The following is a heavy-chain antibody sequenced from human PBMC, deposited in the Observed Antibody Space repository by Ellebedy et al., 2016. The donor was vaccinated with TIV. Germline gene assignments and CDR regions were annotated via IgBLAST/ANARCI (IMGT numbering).Heavy chain of an antibody. CDR2: IKQAGSEK. J-gene: IGHJ4*02. D-gene: IGHD4-17*01. CDR3: ARHTDYALDY. Sequence: GESLKISCAASGFTFSIYWMSWVRQAPGKGLECVANIKQAGSEKSYVDSVKGRFTISRDNAKNSLHLQMNGLRAEDTAVYYCARHTDYALDYWGQGALVTVSS. CDR1: GFTFSIYW. V-gene: IGHV3-7*01.